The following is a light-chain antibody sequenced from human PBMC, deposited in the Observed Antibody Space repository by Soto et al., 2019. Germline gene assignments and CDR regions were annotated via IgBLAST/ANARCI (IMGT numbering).Light chain of an antibody. V-gene: IGKV3-15*01. CDR1: QSVSGH. Sequence: EMVLSQSPGTLSLSPGERATLSCRASQSVSGHLAWYQQKAGQAPRLIISGASTRATGIPARFSGSGSGTEFTLTISSLQSEDFAVYYCHQYHYWWTFGQGTKVDIK. CDR2: GAS. J-gene: IGKJ1*01. CDR3: HQYHYWWT.